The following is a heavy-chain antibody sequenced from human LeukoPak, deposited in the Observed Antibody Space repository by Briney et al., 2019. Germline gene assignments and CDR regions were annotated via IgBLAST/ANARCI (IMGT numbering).Heavy chain of an antibody. Sequence: PGESLKISCKGSGYIFTNHWIGWVRQMPGKGLEWMGVIYPGDSDTRYSPSFQGQVIISADKSISTAYLQWSSLKASDTAMYYCARLYIGSFDDWGQGTLVTVSS. J-gene: IGHJ4*02. CDR3: ARLYIGSFDD. V-gene: IGHV5-51*01. D-gene: IGHD1-26*01. CDR2: IYPGDSDT. CDR1: GYIFTNHW.